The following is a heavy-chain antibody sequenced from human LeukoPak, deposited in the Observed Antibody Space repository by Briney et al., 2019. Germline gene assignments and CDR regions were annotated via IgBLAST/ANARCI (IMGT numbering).Heavy chain of an antibody. J-gene: IGHJ4*02. V-gene: IGHV4-34*01. D-gene: IGHD3-10*01. CDR2: INHSGST. Sequence: SETLSLACAVYGGSFSGYYWSWIRQPPGKGLEWIGEINHSGSTNYNPSLRSRVTISVDTSKNQSSLKVRSVTAADTAVYYCARAFYGSGSIWGQGTLVTVSS. CDR3: ARAFYGSGSI. CDR1: GGSFSGYY.